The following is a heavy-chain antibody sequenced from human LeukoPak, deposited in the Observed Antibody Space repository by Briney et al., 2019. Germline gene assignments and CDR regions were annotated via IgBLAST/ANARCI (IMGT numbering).Heavy chain of an antibody. Sequence: GASVKVSCKASGYTFTSYGISWVRQAPGQGLEWMGWISAYNGNTNYAQKLQGRVTTTTDTSTSTAYMELRSLRSDDTAVYYCAREVTIFGVVINGYYFDYWGQGTLVTVSS. V-gene: IGHV1-18*01. J-gene: IGHJ4*02. CDR1: GYTFTSYG. CDR2: ISAYNGNT. D-gene: IGHD3-3*01. CDR3: AREVTIFGVVINGYYFDY.